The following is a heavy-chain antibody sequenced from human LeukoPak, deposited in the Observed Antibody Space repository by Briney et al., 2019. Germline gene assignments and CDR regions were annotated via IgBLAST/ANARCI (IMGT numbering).Heavy chain of an antibody. CDR3: ARSREPGRDGDY. Sequence: GGSLRLSCAASGFTFSTYWMHWVRQVPGKGLVWVSRISSDGISTAYADSVKGRFTLSRGNAKNTLYLQMNSLRADDTAVYYCARSREPGRDGDYWGQGTLVTVSS. D-gene: IGHD5-24*01. J-gene: IGHJ4*02. CDR2: ISSDGIST. V-gene: IGHV3-74*01. CDR1: GFTFSTYW.